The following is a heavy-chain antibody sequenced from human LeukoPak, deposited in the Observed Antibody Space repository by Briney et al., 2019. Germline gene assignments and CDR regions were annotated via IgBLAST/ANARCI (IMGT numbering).Heavy chain of an antibody. CDR1: GGTFSSYA. D-gene: IGHD3-22*01. CDR2: IIPIFGTA. Sequence: SVKVSCKASGGTFSSYAISWVRQAPGQGLEWMGGIIPIFGTANYAQKFQGRVTITADESTSTAHMELSSLRSEDTAVYYCAGGYYYDSSGYYYRHGYWGQGTLVTVSS. CDR3: AGGYYYDSSGYYYRHGY. V-gene: IGHV1-69*13. J-gene: IGHJ4*02.